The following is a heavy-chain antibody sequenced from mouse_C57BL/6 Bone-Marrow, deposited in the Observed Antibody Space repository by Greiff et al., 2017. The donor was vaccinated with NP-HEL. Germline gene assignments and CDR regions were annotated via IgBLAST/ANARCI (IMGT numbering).Heavy chain of an antibody. CDR1: GYSFTSGCF. D-gene: IGHD1-1*01. CDR2: ISYGGSN. V-gene: IGHV3-6*01. Sequence: EVQLVESGPGLVKPSQSLSLTCSVTGYSFTSGCFWYWIRKFPGNLLEWRVYISYGGSNNYNPSLKNRTSITRDTSTNQFFLKLNSVTTEDTATYYCARAPLYYGSSYVYFDYWGQGTTLTVSS. J-gene: IGHJ2*01. CDR3: ARAPLYYGSSYVYFDY.